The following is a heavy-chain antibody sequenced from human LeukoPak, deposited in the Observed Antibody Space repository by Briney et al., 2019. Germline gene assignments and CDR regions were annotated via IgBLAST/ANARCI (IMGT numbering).Heavy chain of an antibody. D-gene: IGHD3-10*01. CDR2: IWYDGSNK. Sequence: PGRSLRLSCAASGFTFSSYGMHWVRQAPGKGLEWVAVIWYDGSNKCYADSVKGRFTISRDNSKNTLYLQMNSLRAEDTAVYYCAKPVRGVGVVAFDYWGQGTLVTVSS. J-gene: IGHJ4*02. CDR3: AKPVRGVGVVAFDY. CDR1: GFTFSSYG. V-gene: IGHV3-33*06.